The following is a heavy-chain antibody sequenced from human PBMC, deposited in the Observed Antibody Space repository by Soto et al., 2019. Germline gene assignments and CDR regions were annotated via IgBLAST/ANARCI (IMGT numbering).Heavy chain of an antibody. V-gene: IGHV1-69*13. CDR2: IIPIFGTA. D-gene: IGHD2-2*01. J-gene: IGHJ6*02. CDR3: ARAVVVPADSYYYYGMDV. Sequence: ASVKVSCKASGGTFSSYAISWVRQAPGQGLEWMGGIIPIFGTANYAQKFQGRVTITADESTSTAYMELSSLRSEDTAVYYCARAVVVPADSYYYYGMDVWGQGTTVTVSS. CDR1: GGTFSSYA.